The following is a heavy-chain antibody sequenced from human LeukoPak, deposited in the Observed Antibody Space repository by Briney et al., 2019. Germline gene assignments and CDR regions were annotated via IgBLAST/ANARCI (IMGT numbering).Heavy chain of an antibody. CDR1: GFTFRNYA. CDR3: AREKKRYYYGSGSYSYYLDY. J-gene: IGHJ4*02. V-gene: IGHV4-34*01. D-gene: IGHD3-10*01. CDR2: INHSGST. Sequence: GSLRLSCAASGFTFRNYAMTWVRQAPGKGLEWIGEINHSGSTNYNPSLKSRVTISVDTSKNQFSLKLSSVTAADTAVYYCAREKKRYYYGSGSYSYYLDYWGQGTLVTVSS.